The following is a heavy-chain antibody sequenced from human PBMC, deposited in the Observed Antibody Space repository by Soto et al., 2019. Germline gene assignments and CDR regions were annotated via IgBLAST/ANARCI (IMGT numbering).Heavy chain of an antibody. Sequence: QVQLVESGGGVVQPGRSLRLSCAASGFTFSSYGMHWVRQAPGKGLEWVAVIWYDGSNKYYADSVKGRFTISRDNSKNTLYLQMNSLRAEDTAVYYCARGSGSYSDWGQGTLVTVSS. D-gene: IGHD1-26*01. J-gene: IGHJ4*02. CDR3: ARGSGSYSD. CDR1: GFTFSSYG. CDR2: IWYDGSNK. V-gene: IGHV3-33*01.